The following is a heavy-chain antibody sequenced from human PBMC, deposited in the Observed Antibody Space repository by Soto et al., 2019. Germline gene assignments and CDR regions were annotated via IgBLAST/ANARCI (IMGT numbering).Heavy chain of an antibody. CDR3: ARDRPRSYDLFDY. J-gene: IGHJ4*02. V-gene: IGHV1-3*01. Sequence: QVQLVQSGAEVKKPGASVKVSCKASGYTFTSYAMHWVRQAPGQRLEWMGWINAGNGNTKYSHKFQGRVTITRDTSASTAYMELSSLRSEDTAVYYCARDRPRSYDLFDYWGQGTLVTVSS. CDR1: GYTFTSYA. D-gene: IGHD3-3*01. CDR2: INAGNGNT.